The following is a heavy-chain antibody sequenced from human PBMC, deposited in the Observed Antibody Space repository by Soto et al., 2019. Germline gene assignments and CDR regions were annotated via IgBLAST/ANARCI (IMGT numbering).Heavy chain of an antibody. J-gene: IGHJ6*02. CDR1: GGSISSSSYY. D-gene: IGHD3-22*01. CDR3: ASQYYYDSSGYPGYYYYGMDV. CDR2: IYYSGST. V-gene: IGHV4-39*01. Sequence: SETLSLTCTVSGGSISSSSYYWGWIRHPPGKGLEWIGSIYYSGSTYYNPSLKSRVTISVDTSKNQFSLQLSSVTAADTAVYYCASQYYYDSSGYPGYYYYGMDVWGQGTTVTVSS.